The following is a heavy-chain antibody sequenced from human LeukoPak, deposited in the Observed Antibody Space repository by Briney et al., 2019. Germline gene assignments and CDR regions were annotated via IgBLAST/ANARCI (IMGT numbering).Heavy chain of an antibody. CDR2: INPNSGGT. V-gene: IGHV1-2*06. Sequence: ASVKVSCKASGYTFTGYYMHWVRQAPGQGLEWMVRINPNSGGTNYAQKFQGRVTMTRDTSISTAYMELSRLRSDDTAVYYCARVGYLGYYFDYWGQGTLGTVSS. D-gene: IGHD3-22*01. J-gene: IGHJ4*02. CDR3: ARVGYLGYYFDY. CDR1: GYTFTGYY.